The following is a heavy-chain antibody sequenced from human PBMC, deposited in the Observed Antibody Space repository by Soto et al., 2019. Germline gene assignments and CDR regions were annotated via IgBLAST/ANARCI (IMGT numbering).Heavy chain of an antibody. V-gene: IGHV2-5*02. J-gene: IGHJ5*01. CDR2: IYWDDDK. CDR3: AHRRCSGGSCYIGGCFDS. D-gene: IGHD2-15*01. Sequence: QITLKESGPTLVKPTQTLTLTCTFSGFSLSTSGVGVGWIRQPPGKALEWLALIYWDDDKRYSPSLKSRLTSAEDNSNYLVVLTITDEGPVDTATYFCAHRRCSGGSCYIGGCFDSWGQGTLVTVSS. CDR1: GFSLSTSGVG.